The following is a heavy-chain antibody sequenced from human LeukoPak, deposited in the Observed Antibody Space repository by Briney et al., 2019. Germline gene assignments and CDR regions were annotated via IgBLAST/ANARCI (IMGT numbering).Heavy chain of an antibody. V-gene: IGHV1-69*13. D-gene: IGHD6-13*01. Sequence: SVKVSCKASGYTFTGYYMHWVRQAPGQGLEWMGGIIPIFGTANYAQKFQGRVTITADESTSTAYMELSSLRSEDTAVYYCARVIAGPIDYWSQGTLVTVSS. CDR1: GYTFTGYY. CDR3: ARVIAGPIDY. CDR2: IIPIFGTA. J-gene: IGHJ4*02.